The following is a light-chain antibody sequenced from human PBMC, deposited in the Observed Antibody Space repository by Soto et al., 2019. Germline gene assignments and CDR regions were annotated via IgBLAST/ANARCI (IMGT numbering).Light chain of an antibody. CDR2: KAS. CDR1: QSISSW. Sequence: DIQMTQSPSTLSASVGDXVTXXCRASQSISSWLAWYQQKPGKAPKLLIYKASSLESGVPSRFSGSGSGTEFTLTISSLQPDDFATYYCQQSWTFGQGTKVEIK. J-gene: IGKJ1*01. CDR3: QQSWT. V-gene: IGKV1-5*03.